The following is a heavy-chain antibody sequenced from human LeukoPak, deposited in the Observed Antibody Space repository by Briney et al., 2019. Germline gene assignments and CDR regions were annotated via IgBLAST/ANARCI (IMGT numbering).Heavy chain of an antibody. Sequence: SETLSLTCTVSGGSISSYYWSWIRQPPGKGLEWIGYIYYSGSTNYNPSLKSRVTIPVDTSKNQFSLKLSSVTAADTAMYYCARDARYYDSSGYYAFDIWGQGTMVTVSS. J-gene: IGHJ3*02. V-gene: IGHV4-59*01. D-gene: IGHD3-22*01. CDR2: IYYSGST. CDR3: ARDARYYDSSGYYAFDI. CDR1: GGSISSYY.